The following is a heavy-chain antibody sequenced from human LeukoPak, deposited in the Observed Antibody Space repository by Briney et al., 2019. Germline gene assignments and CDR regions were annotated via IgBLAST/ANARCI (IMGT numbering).Heavy chain of an antibody. CDR3: ARHSITIVRGVMAPYYMDV. Sequence: SETLSLTCAVSGYSISSGYFWGWIRQPPGQGLEWIGSMYHSGSSYYNPSLKSRVTISLDTSKNQFSLKLSSVTAADTAVYYCARHSITIVRGVMAPYYMDVWGKGTTVTVSS. D-gene: IGHD3-10*01. CDR2: MYHSGSS. V-gene: IGHV4-38-2*01. CDR1: GYSISSGYF. J-gene: IGHJ6*03.